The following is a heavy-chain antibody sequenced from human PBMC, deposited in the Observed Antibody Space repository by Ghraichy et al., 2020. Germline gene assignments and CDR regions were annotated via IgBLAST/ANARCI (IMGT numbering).Heavy chain of an antibody. V-gene: IGHV3-48*01. CDR1: GFTFSSYS. CDR3: ARPKQGYGSWSYYFDY. CDR2: ISSSSSTI. D-gene: IGHD3-10*01. Sequence: GGSLRLSCAASGFTFSSYSMNWVRQAPGKGLEWVSYISSSSSTIYYADSVKGRFTISRDNAKNSLYLQMNSLRAEDTAVYYCARPKQGYGSWSYYFDYWGQGTLVTVSS. J-gene: IGHJ4*02.